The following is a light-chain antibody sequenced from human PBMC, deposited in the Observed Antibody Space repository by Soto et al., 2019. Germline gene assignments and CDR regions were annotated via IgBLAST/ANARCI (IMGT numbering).Light chain of an antibody. CDR2: KVS. J-gene: IGKJ2*01. V-gene: IGKV2-30*01. CDR1: RSLIYTDGNTY. CDR3: MQGTNWPYT. Sequence: DVVMTQSPLSLPVTLGQPASISCRASRSLIYTDGNTYLNWFHQRPGQSPRRLFAKVSNRDSGVPDRFSGSGSGTDFTLKISRVEAEDVGLYYCMQGTNWPYTFGQGTKVEIK.